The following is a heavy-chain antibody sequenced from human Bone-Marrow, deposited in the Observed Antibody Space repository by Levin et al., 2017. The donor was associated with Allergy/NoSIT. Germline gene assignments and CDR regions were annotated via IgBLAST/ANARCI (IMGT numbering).Heavy chain of an antibody. CDR3: AREYYMDV. Sequence: RSQTLSLTFAVSGYSMSSDYYWGWIRQPPGKGLEWIGNINESGSTKYNPSLKSRVTISVDTSKNQFSLQLNSVTAADTAVYFCAREYYMDVWGKGTTVTVSS. V-gene: IGHV4-38-2*02. J-gene: IGHJ6*03. CDR1: GYSMSSDYY. CDR2: INESGST.